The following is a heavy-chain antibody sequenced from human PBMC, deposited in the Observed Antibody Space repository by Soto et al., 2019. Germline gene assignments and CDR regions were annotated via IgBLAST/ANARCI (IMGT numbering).Heavy chain of an antibody. J-gene: IGHJ3*02. CDR3: AKFDWLLFDAFDI. CDR2: IKQDGSEK. CDR1: GFTFTIYW. Sequence: GGSLRLSCAASGFTFTIYWMSWVRQAPGKGLEWVANIKQDGSEKYYVDSVKGRFTISRDNAKNSLYLQMNSLRAEDTAVYYCAKFDWLLFDAFDIWGPGTMVTVSS. V-gene: IGHV3-7*03. D-gene: IGHD3-9*01.